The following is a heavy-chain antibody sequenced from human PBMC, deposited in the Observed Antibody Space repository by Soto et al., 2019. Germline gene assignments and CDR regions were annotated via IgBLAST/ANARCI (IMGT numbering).Heavy chain of an antibody. V-gene: IGHV3-15*01. CDR1: GFTFSNAW. J-gene: IGHJ3*02. Sequence: EVQLVESGGGLVKPGGSLRLSCAASGFTFSNAWMSWVRQAPGKGLEWVGRIKSKSDGGTTDYAAPVKGRFTISRDDSKNTLYLQVNSLITEDTAVYYCTTTYTKTLHAFDIWGQASLVTVSS. CDR2: IKSKSDGGTT. D-gene: IGHD2-2*02. CDR3: TTTYTKTLHAFDI.